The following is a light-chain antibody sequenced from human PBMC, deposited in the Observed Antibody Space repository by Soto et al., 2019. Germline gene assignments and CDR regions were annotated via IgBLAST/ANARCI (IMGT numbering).Light chain of an antibody. J-gene: IGKJ1*01. V-gene: IGKV4-1*01. CDR2: WAS. CDR1: QSLLL. Sequence: DIVMTQSPDSLAVSLGERDTINCKTSQSLLLLAWYQQKPGQPPKLLIYWASTRESGVPDRFSGSGSGTDFTLTISSLQAEDVAVYYCQQYYTTPVTFGQGTKVEIK. CDR3: QQYYTTPVT.